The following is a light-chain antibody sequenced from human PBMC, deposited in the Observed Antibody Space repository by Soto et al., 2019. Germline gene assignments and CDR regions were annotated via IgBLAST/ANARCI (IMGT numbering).Light chain of an antibody. CDR1: QSVSSY. CDR2: GAS. V-gene: IGKV3-15*01. J-gene: IGKJ1*01. CDR3: QQYNNWPQT. Sequence: EIVLTQSPATLSLSPGARATLSCRASQSVSSYLAWYQQKPGQAPRLLIYGASTRATGIPARFSGSGSGTEFTLTISSLQSEDFAVYYCQQYNNWPQTFGQGTKVDIK.